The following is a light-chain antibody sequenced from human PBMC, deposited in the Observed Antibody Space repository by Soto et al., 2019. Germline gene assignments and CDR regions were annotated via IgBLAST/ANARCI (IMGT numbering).Light chain of an antibody. Sequence: DIQMTQSPSSVSASVGDRVTITCRASQGISSWLAWYQQRPGKAPNLLIFAASSLQSGVPSRFGGNGSGTHFTLTISSLQPEDFATYFCQQADSFPFTFGPGTKVLSK. CDR1: QGISSW. CDR2: AAS. CDR3: QQADSFPFT. J-gene: IGKJ3*01. V-gene: IGKV1-12*01.